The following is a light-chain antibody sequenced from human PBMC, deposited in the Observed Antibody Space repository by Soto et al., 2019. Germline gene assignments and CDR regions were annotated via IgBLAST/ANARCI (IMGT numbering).Light chain of an antibody. Sequence: EIVLTQSPGTLSLSPGERATLSCRASQSVSSSYLAWYQQKPGQAPRLLIYGASSRATGIPDRFSGRGSGTDFTLTISRLEPEDFAVYYCQHYGSSRTFGQGTKVDIK. CDR3: QHYGSSRT. J-gene: IGKJ1*01. V-gene: IGKV3-20*01. CDR2: GAS. CDR1: QSVSSSY.